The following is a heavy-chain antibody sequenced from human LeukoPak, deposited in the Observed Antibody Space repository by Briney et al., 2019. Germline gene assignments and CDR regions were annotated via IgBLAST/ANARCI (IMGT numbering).Heavy chain of an antibody. CDR1: GGSISSYY. Sequence: SETLPLTCTVSGGSISSYYWSWIRQPPGKGLEWIGYIHYTGSTNYNPSLKSRVTISVDTSKNQFSLKLSSVTAADTAVYYCARVLGERYCSTWGQGTLVTVSS. CDR2: IHYTGST. V-gene: IGHV4-59*01. J-gene: IGHJ5*02. D-gene: IGHD2-15*01. CDR3: ARVLGERYCST.